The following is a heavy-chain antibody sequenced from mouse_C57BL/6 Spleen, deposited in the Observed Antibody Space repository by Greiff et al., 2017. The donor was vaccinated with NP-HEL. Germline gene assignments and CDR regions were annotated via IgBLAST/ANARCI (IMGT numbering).Heavy chain of an antibody. Sequence: VKLQQSGAELVKPGASVKISCKASGYAFSSYWMNWVKQRPGKGLEWIGQIYPGDGDTNYNGKFKGKATLTADKSSSTAYMQLSSLTSEDSAVYFCARGSYYSNYNFDYWGQGTTLTVSS. CDR2: IYPGDGDT. V-gene: IGHV1-80*01. CDR1: GYAFSSYW. D-gene: IGHD2-5*01. J-gene: IGHJ2*01. CDR3: ARGSYYSNYNFDY.